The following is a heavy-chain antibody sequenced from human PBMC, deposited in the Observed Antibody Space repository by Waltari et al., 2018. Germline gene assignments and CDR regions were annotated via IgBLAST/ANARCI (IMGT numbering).Heavy chain of an antibody. V-gene: IGHV3-21*02. Sequence: EVQLVESGGGLVEPGGSLRLSWSASGFTLSGYSLTWVRQAPGKGLEWVSSMGSSGSYIYYADSVKGRFTIVRDNAENSVSLQMDSLRVEDTATYYCAREDPRNIYYYYMDVWGKGTTVTVS. J-gene: IGHJ6*03. CDR1: GFTLSGYS. CDR2: MGSSGSYI. D-gene: IGHD2-15*01. CDR3: AREDPRNIYYYYMDV.